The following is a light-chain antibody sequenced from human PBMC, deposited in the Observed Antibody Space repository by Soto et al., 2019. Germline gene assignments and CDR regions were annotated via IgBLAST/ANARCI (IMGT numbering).Light chain of an antibody. J-gene: IGLJ1*01. V-gene: IGLV2-14*01. Sequence: QSVLTQPASVSGSPGQSITISCTGTSSDIGGYNYISWYQQHPGKAPKLMIYEVNNRPSGISNRFSGSKSGNTASLTISGLQAEDEAHYYCSSYTTADTYVFGTGTKLTVL. CDR2: EVN. CDR1: SSDIGGYNY. CDR3: SSYTTADTYV.